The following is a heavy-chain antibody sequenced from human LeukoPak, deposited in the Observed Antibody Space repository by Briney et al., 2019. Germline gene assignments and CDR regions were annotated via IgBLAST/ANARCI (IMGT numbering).Heavy chain of an antibody. Sequence: SETPSLTCTVSGGSISSNSYYWGWIRQPLGKGLEWIGSLYYSGSTYYNPSLKSRVTISVDTSKNQFSLKLSSVTAADAAVYYCARVPYWYFDFWGRGTLVTVSS. J-gene: IGHJ2*01. CDR3: ARVPYWYFDF. CDR1: GGSISSNSYY. V-gene: IGHV4-39*07. CDR2: LYYSGST.